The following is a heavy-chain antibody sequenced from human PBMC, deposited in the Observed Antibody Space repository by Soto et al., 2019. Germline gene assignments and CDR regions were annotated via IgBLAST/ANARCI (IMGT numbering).Heavy chain of an antibody. CDR3: AKGIAAAGDY. D-gene: IGHD6-13*01. CDR2: ISYDGSNK. CDR1: GFTFSSYG. V-gene: IGHV3-30*18. Sequence: GGSLRLSCAASGFTFSSYGMHWVRQAPGKGLEWVAAISYDGSNKYYADSVKGRYTISRDNSKNTLYLQMNSLRAEDTAVYYCAKGIAAAGDYWGQGTLVTVSS. J-gene: IGHJ4*02.